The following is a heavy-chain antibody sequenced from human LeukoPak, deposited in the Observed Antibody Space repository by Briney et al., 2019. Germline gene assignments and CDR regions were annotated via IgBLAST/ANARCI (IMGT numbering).Heavy chain of an antibody. J-gene: IGHJ6*03. D-gene: IGHD3-22*01. Sequence: GGSLRLSCAASGFTVSSNYMSWVRRAPGKGLEWVSVIYSGGSTYYADSVKGRFTISRDNSKNTLYLQMNSLRAEDTAVYYCARDQGSVYYDSSGYPYYYYYMDVWGKGTTVTVSS. CDR1: GFTVSSNY. CDR2: IYSGGST. CDR3: ARDQGSVYYDSSGYPYYYYYMDV. V-gene: IGHV3-53*01.